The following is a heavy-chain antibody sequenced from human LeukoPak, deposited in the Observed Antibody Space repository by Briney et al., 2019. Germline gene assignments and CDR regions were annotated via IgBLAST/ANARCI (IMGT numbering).Heavy chain of an antibody. V-gene: IGHV5-51*01. CDR2: IYPADSDI. J-gene: IGHJ6*02. Sequence: GESLKISCKGSGYSFTTYWIAWVRQKPGKGLEWMGIIYPADSDIRCSPSFKGQVTFSADKSISTAYLHWSSLKASDTAMYYCARRSSSVYQYGMDVWGQGTTVTVSS. CDR1: GYSFTTYW. CDR3: ARRSSSVYQYGMDV. D-gene: IGHD6-25*01.